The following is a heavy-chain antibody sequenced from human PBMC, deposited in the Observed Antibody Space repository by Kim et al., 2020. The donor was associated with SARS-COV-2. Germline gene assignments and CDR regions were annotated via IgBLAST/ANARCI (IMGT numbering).Heavy chain of an antibody. V-gene: IGHV3-7*03. D-gene: IGHD3-10*01. J-gene: IGHJ4*02. CDR3: ARDSAGFDY. Sequence: GSDKYYLDPVKGQFTISRDNAKNSLYLQMNSLRADDTAVYFCARDSAGFDYWGQGTLVTVSS. CDR2: GSDK.